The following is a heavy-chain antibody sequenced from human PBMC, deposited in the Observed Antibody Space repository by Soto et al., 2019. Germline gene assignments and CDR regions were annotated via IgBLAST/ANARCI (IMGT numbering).Heavy chain of an antibody. D-gene: IGHD6-19*01. Sequence: ASVKVSCKASGYTFTYYTVHWVRQAPGQRLEWMGWMNPNSGNTGYAQKFQGRVTMTRNTSISTAYMELSSLRSEDTAVYYCARARSSGWYVDYWAQGTLVPVS. J-gene: IGHJ4*02. V-gene: IGHV1-8*02. CDR3: ARARSSGWYVDY. CDR1: GYTFTYYT. CDR2: MNPNSGNT.